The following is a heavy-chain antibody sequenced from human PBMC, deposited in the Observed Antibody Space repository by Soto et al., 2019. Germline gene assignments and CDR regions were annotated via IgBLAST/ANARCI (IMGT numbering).Heavy chain of an antibody. D-gene: IGHD3-22*01. CDR3: ARSYYDSSGYYEIDY. V-gene: IGHV1-3*01. Sequence: RASVKVSCKASGYTFTSYAMHWVRQAPGQRLEWMGWINAGNGNTKYSQKFQGRVTITRDTSASTAYMELSSLRSEDTAVYYCARSYYDSSGYYEIDYWGQGTLVTVSS. J-gene: IGHJ4*02. CDR2: INAGNGNT. CDR1: GYTFTSYA.